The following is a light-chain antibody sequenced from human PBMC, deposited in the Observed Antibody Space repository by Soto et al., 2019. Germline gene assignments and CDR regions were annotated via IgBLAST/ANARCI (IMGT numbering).Light chain of an antibody. V-gene: IGLV2-14*01. CDR1: SSDVGGYDY. CDR3: SSYTTSSSYV. J-gene: IGLJ1*01. Sequence: QSVLTQPASVSGSPGQSITISCTGTSSDVGGYDYVSWYQQYPDKAPKLMIYGVRNRPSGVSDRFSGSKSGNTTSLTISGLQAEDEADYYCSSYTTSSSYVFGAGTKVTAL. CDR2: GVR.